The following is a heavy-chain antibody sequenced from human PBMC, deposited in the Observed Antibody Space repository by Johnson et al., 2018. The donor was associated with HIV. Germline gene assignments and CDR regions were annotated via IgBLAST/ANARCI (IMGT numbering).Heavy chain of an antibody. CDR3: ASKSLGIRAFDI. V-gene: IGHV3-30*04. CDR1: GFTFSSYA. J-gene: IGHJ3*02. Sequence: QVQLVESGGGVVQPGRSLRLSCAASGFTFSSYAMHWVRQAPGKGLEWVALISYDGSNKYYADSVKGRFTISRDNSKNTLYLQMNSLRAEDTAVYYCASKSLGIRAFDIWGQGTMVTVSS. D-gene: IGHD7-27*01. CDR2: ISYDGSNK.